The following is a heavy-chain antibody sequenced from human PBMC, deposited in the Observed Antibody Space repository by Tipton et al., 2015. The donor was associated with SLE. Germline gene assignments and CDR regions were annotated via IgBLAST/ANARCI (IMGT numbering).Heavy chain of an antibody. J-gene: IGHJ4*02. V-gene: IGHV4-59*11. CDR1: GGSLGTHY. Sequence: TLSLTCTVSGGSLGTHYWSWRRQPPGKGMGWIGFISYGGITNYKPPPKSRVTISVDTSKNQFSLKLRSVTAADTAVYYCAGAWQGYCSGGTCYVLDYWGQGTLVTVSS. D-gene: IGHD2-15*01. CDR2: ISYGGIT. CDR3: AGAWQGYCSGGTCYVLDY.